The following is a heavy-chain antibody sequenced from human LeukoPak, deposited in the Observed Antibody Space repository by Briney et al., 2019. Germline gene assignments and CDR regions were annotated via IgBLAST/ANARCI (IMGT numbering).Heavy chain of an antibody. CDR3: AKERIADSILDDAFDI. CDR1: GFSFSSYA. D-gene: IGHD2-21*01. Sequence: GGSLRLPCAASGFSFSSYAMSWVRQAPGKGLEWVSAISGSGGSTYYADSVKGRFTISRDNSKNTLYLQMNSLRAEDTAVYYCAKERIADSILDDAFDIWGQGTMVTVSS. J-gene: IGHJ3*02. V-gene: IGHV3-23*01. CDR2: ISGSGGST.